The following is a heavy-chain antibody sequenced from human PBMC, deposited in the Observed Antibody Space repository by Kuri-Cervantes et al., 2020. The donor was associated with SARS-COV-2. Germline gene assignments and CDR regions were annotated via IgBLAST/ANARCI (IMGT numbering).Heavy chain of an antibody. Sequence: GESLKISCAASGFTFSSYWMSWVRQVPGKGLEWVANIKQDGSEKYYVDSVKGRFTISRDNAKNSLYLQMNSLRAEDTAVYYCASPRNQYSSSSPFDYWGQGTLVTVSS. CDR2: IKQDGSEK. CDR1: GFTFSSYW. J-gene: IGHJ4*02. CDR3: ASPRNQYSSSSPFDY. D-gene: IGHD6-6*01. V-gene: IGHV3-7*01.